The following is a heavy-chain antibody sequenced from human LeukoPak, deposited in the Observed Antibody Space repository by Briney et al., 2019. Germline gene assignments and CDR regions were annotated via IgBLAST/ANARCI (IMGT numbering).Heavy chain of an antibody. CDR1: GGSISSGGYS. V-gene: IGHV4-30-2*01. CDR2: IHHSGGT. D-gene: IGHD6-13*01. CDR3: ARDLPLAAAAKDVFDL. J-gene: IGHJ3*01. Sequence: SQTLSLTCTVSGGSISSGGYSWSWIRQPPGKGLEWIGDIHHSGGTYYNPPLKSRVTISVDRSKNHFSLTLNSVTAADTAAYYCARDLPLAAAAKDVFDLWGQGTLVTVSS.